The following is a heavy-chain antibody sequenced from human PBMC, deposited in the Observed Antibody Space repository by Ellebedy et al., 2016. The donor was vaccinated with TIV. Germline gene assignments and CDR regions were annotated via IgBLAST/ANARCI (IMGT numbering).Heavy chain of an antibody. D-gene: IGHD7-27*01. V-gene: IGHV1-2*02. Sequence: ASVKVSCKASGYNFTAYHIHWVRQAPGQGLEWMGWIYPYSGGTNYAPKFQGRVTMTRDMSISTAYMELSGLKSDDTAVYYCASESGGHWGPHFDYWGQGTLVTVSS. CDR3: ASESGGHWGPHFDY. CDR1: GYNFTAYH. J-gene: IGHJ4*02. CDR2: IYPYSGGT.